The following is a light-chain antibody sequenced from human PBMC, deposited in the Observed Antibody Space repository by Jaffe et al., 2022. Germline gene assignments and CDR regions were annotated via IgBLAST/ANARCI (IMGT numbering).Light chain of an antibody. Sequence: QSALTQPASVSGSPGQSITISCTGTSSDVGGYNHVSWYQQHPDKAPKLMIYDVANRPSGISNRFSGSKSGNTASLTISGLQSEDEADYYCSSFTSTEAYVFGTGTKVTVL. CDR3: SSFTSTEAYV. J-gene: IGLJ1*01. CDR1: SSDVGGYNH. CDR2: DVA. V-gene: IGLV2-14*03.